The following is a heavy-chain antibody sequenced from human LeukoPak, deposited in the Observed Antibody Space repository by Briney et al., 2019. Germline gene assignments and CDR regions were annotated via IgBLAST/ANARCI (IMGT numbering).Heavy chain of an antibody. D-gene: IGHD2-2*02. CDR1: GYTFTSYG. V-gene: IGHV1-18*01. J-gene: IGHJ4*02. CDR2: ISAYNGNT. CDR3: ARICKVNHGSSTSCYTQYYFDY. Sequence: ASVKVSCKASGYTFTSYGISWVRQAPGQGLEWMGWISAYNGNTNYAQKLQGRVTMTTDTSTSTAYMELRSLRSDDTAVYYCARICKVNHGSSTSCYTQYYFDYWGQGTLVTVSS.